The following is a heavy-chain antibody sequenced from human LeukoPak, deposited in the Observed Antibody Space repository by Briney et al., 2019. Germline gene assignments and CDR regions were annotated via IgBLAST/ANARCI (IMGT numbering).Heavy chain of an antibody. CDR1: GGSFSGYY. CDR3: ARAGYCSGGSCYFDY. Sequence: PSETLSLTCAVYGGSFSGYYWSWIRQPPGKGLEWIGEINHSGSTNYNPSLKSRVTISVDTSKNQFSLKLSSVTAADTAVYYCARAGYCSGGSCYFDYWGQGTLVTVPS. D-gene: IGHD2-15*01. J-gene: IGHJ4*02. V-gene: IGHV4-34*01. CDR2: INHSGST.